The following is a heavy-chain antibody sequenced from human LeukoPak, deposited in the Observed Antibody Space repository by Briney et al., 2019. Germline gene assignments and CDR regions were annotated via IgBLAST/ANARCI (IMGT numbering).Heavy chain of an antibody. CDR3: AREATSSSWYVNWFDP. CDR2: IIPIFGTA. V-gene: IGHV1-69*13. CDR1: GGTFSSYA. D-gene: IGHD6-13*01. Sequence: ASVKVSCKASGGTFSSYAISWVRQAPGQGLEWMGGIIPIFGTANYAQKFQGRVTITADESTSTAYMELSSLRSEETAVYYCAREATSSSWYVNWFDPWGQGTLVTVSS. J-gene: IGHJ5*02.